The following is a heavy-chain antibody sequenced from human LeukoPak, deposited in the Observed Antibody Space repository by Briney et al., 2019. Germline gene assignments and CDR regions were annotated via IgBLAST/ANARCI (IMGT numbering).Heavy chain of an antibody. D-gene: IGHD3-10*01. CDR1: GGSISSGSYY. Sequence: PSETLSLTCTVSGGSISSGSYYWSWIRQPAGKGLEWIGRIYTSGSTNYNPSLKSRVTISVDTSKNQFSLKLSSVTAADTAVYYCARDRRFSYYYCMDVWGKGTTVTVSS. J-gene: IGHJ6*03. V-gene: IGHV4-61*02. CDR3: ARDRRFSYYYCMDV. CDR2: IYTSGST.